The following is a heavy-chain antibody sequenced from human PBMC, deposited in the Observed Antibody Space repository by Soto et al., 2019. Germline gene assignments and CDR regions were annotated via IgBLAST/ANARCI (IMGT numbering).Heavy chain of an antibody. J-gene: IGHJ5*02. Sequence: GGSLRLSCAASGCTCSSYGMRWVRQAPGKGLEWVAVIWYDGSNKYYADSVKGRFTISRDNSKNTLYLQMNSLRAEDTAVYYCARERSIYDSSGYYKGPRWFDPWGQGTLVTVSS. CDR1: GCTCSSYG. D-gene: IGHD3-22*01. V-gene: IGHV3-33*01. CDR3: ARERSIYDSSGYYKGPRWFDP. CDR2: IWYDGSNK.